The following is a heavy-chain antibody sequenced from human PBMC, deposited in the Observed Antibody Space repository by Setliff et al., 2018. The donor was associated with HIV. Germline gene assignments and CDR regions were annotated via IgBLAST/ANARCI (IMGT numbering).Heavy chain of an antibody. CDR3: AAFFVTPMTTQDF. D-gene: IGHD4-4*01. Sequence: SETLSLTCAVYGGPSTDHYWNWIRQSPGMGLEWIAEIHHTGYINYNPSLRSRVSVSRDMSSNQFSLRLSSVTAAGAAVYYCAAFFVTPMTTQDFWGQGTLVTVSS. CDR1: GGPSTDHY. J-gene: IGHJ4*02. CDR2: IHHTGYI. V-gene: IGHV4-34*01.